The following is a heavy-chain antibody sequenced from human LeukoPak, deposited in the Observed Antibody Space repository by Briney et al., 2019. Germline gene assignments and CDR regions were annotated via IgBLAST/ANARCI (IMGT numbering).Heavy chain of an antibody. CDR3: ARASNRYYYDSSGYYYHG. CDR1: GGTFSSYA. J-gene: IGHJ4*02. V-gene: IGHV1-69*13. Sequence: SVKVSCKASGGTFSSYAISWVRQAPGQGLEWMGGIIPIFGTANYAQKFQGRVTIIADESTSTAYMELSSLRSEDTAVYYCARASNRYYYDSSGYYYHGWGQGTLVTVSS. D-gene: IGHD3-22*01. CDR2: IIPIFGTA.